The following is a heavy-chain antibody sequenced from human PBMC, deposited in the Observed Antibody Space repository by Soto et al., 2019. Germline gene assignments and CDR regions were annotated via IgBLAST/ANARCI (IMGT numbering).Heavy chain of an antibody. Sequence: QVQLVQSGAEVKKPGSSVKVSCKASGGTFSSYAISWVRQAPGQGLEWMGGIIPIFGTANYAQKFQGRVTITADESTSTAYMELSSLRSEDTAVYYCASGGVVVSLNDYYGMDVWGQGTTVTVSS. V-gene: IGHV1-69*12. CDR3: ASGGVVVSLNDYYGMDV. D-gene: IGHD2-15*01. J-gene: IGHJ6*02. CDR1: GGTFSSYA. CDR2: IIPIFGTA.